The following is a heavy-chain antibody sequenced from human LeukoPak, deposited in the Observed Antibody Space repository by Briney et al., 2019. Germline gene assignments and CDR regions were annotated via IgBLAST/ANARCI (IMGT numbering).Heavy chain of an antibody. V-gene: IGHV3-20*04. CDR2: INWNGGST. CDR3: ARDVPQANYDYVWGSYRSWYFDY. Sequence: GGSLRLSCAASGFTFDDYGMSWVRQAPGKGLEWVSGINWNGGSTGYADSVKGRFTISRDNAKNPLYLQMNSLRAEDTALYYCARDVPQANYDYVWGSYRSWYFDYWGQGTLVTVSS. CDR1: GFTFDDYG. J-gene: IGHJ4*02. D-gene: IGHD3-16*02.